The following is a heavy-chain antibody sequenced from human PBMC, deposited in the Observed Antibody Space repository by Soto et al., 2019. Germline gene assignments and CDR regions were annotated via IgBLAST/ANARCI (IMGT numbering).Heavy chain of an antibody. J-gene: IGHJ4*02. V-gene: IGHV3-21*02. CDR2: ISSGSDYI. Sequence: EVQLVESGGGLVKPGTSLRLSCAASGFIFSTYSMNWVRQAPGKGLEWVSSISSGSDYIYYADSVRGLFTISRDNARNSLFLQMNNLTPEDTAVYYGARAPYSHDFDYGGQRTLVNVSS. CDR3: ARAPYSHDFDY. D-gene: IGHD5-18*01. CDR1: GFIFSTYS.